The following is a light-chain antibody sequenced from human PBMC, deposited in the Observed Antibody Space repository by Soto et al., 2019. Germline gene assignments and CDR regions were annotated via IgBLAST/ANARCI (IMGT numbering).Light chain of an antibody. V-gene: IGLV2-14*01. CDR2: EVT. CDR3: SSYTTAYTQV. J-gene: IGLJ3*02. CDR1: SSDVGHYDY. Sequence: QSSLTQPASVSGSPGQSITISCTGTSSDVGHYDYVSWYQQHPGKVPKLIISEVTTRPSGVSDRFSGSKSGNTASLTISRLQAEDEAHYYCSSYTTAYTQVFGGWTKLTVL.